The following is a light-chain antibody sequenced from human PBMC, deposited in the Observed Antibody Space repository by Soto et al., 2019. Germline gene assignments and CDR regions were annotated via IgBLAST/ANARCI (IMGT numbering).Light chain of an antibody. J-gene: IGLJ2*01. CDR2: EGS. CDR3: CSYAGTPEVV. V-gene: IGLV2-23*01. CDR1: SSDVGSYNL. Sequence: QSVLTQPASVSGSPGQSITISCTGTSSDVGSYNLVSWNQQHPGKAPKLMIYEGSKRPSGVSNRFSGSKSGNTASLTISGLQAEDEADYYCCSYAGTPEVVFGGGTKLTVL.